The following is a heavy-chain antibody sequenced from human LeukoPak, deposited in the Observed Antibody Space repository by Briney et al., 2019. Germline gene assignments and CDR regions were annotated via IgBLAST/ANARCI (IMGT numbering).Heavy chain of an antibody. CDR2: IWYDGSNK. V-gene: IGHV3-33*01. J-gene: IGHJ4*02. Sequence: GGSLRLYCAASGFTFSSYGMHWVRQAPGKGLEWVAVIWYDGSNKYYADSVKGRFTISRDNSKNTLYLQMNSLRAEDTAVYYCARDGVYPLGDYWGQGTLVTVSS. CDR1: GFTFSSYG. CDR3: ARDGVYPLGDY. D-gene: IGHD6-6*01.